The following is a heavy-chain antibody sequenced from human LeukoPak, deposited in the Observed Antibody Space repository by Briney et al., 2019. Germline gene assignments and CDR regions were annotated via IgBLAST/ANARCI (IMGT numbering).Heavy chain of an antibody. J-gene: IGHJ4*02. CDR2: VYYTGST. Sequence: SETLSLTCTVSGDSLSKYFCSCFGQPPGKELDGIGYVYYTGSTKDNPSLQSTITVSLATSQNKSPLTLNTVTAADTAVYYCARSLGQQFDYWGQGTLVTVSS. V-gene: IGHV4-59*01. CDR3: ARSLGQQFDY. CDR1: GDSLSKYF. D-gene: IGHD1/OR15-1a*01.